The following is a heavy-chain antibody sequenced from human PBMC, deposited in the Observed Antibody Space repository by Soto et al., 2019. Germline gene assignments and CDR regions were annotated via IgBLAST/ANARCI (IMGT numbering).Heavy chain of an antibody. CDR1: GFTFSSYS. J-gene: IGHJ6*03. CDR2: ISSSSSYI. D-gene: IGHD3-22*01. Sequence: EVQLVESGGGLVKPGGSLRLSCAASGFTFSSYSMNWVRQAPGKGLEWVSSISSSSSYIYYADSVKGRFTISRDIAKNSLYLQMNRLRAEDTAVYYCARTSWLRYSYYYMDVWGKGTTVTVSS. V-gene: IGHV3-21*01. CDR3: ARTSWLRYSYYYMDV.